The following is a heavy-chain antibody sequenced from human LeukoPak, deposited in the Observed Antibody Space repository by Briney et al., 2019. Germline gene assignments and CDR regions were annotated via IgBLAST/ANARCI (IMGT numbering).Heavy chain of an antibody. J-gene: IGHJ5*02. V-gene: IGHV4-34*01. CDR2: INHSGST. CDR3: ARDRGYSSSNWFDP. CDR1: GGSFSGYY. D-gene: IGHD6-13*01. Sequence: SETLSLTCAVYGGSFSGYYWSWIRQPPGKGLEWIGEINHSGSTNYNPSLKSRVTISVDTSKNQFSLKLSSVTAADTAVYYCARDRGYSSSNWFDPWGQGTLVTVSS.